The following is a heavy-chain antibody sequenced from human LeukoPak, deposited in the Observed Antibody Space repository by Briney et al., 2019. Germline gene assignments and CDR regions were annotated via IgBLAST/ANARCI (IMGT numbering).Heavy chain of an antibody. J-gene: IGHJ4*02. CDR2: IYYSGST. CDR3: ARSSTGRQLESD. CDR1: GGSISSYY. V-gene: IGHV4-59*08. D-gene: IGHD6-6*01. Sequence: SETLSLTCTVSGGSISSYYWSWIRQPPGKGLEWIGYIYYSGSTNYNPSLKSRVTISVGTSKNQFSLKLSSVTAADTAVYYCARSSTGRQLESDWGQGTLVTVSS.